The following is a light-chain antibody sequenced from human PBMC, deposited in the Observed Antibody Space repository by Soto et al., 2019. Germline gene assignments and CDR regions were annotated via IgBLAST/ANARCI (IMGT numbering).Light chain of an antibody. CDR3: QQYGSSPGT. CDR1: QSVSSSY. J-gene: IGKJ2*02. V-gene: IGKV3-20*01. Sequence: EIVLTQSAGTLSLSPGERATLSCRASQSVSSSYLAWYQQKPGQAPRLLIYGASSRATGIPDRFSGSGSGTDFTLTISRLEPVDFAVYYCQQYGSSPGTFGQGTKLEIK. CDR2: GAS.